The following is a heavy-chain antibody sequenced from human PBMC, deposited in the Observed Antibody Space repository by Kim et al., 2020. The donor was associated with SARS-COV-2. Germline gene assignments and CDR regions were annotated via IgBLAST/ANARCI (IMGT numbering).Heavy chain of an antibody. CDR3: ARQSYGEPLDY. J-gene: IGHJ4*02. V-gene: IGHV4-59*08. CDR1: GGSISSYY. CDR2: IYYSGST. Sequence: SETLSLTCTVSGGSISSYYWSWIWQPPGKGLEWIGYIYYSGSTNYNPSLKSRVTISVDTSKNQFSLKLSSVTAADTAVYYCARQSYGEPLDYWGQGTLVTVSS. D-gene: IGHD4-17*01.